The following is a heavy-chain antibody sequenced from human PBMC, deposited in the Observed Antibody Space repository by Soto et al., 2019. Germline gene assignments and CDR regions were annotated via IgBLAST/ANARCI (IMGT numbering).Heavy chain of an antibody. CDR3: TQEIAVAGPRFDP. CDR1: GFTFSCSA. V-gene: IGHV3-73*01. Sequence: PGGSLRLSSAASGFTFSCSAMHCVRQASGKGLEWVGRIRSKTNSYATTYAASVTGRFTISRDDSENTAYLQMNSLKTEDTAVYYCTQEIAVAGPRFDPRGQGTLVTVSS. CDR2: IRSKTNSYAT. D-gene: IGHD6-19*01. J-gene: IGHJ5*02.